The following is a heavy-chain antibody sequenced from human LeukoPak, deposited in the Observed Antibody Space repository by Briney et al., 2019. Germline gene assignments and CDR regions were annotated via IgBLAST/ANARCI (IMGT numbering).Heavy chain of an antibody. CDR3: ARETYYYGSGSYPFDY. CDR2: IYTSGST. CDR1: GGSISSYY. J-gene: IGHJ4*02. V-gene: IGHV4-4*07. D-gene: IGHD3-10*01. Sequence: SETLSLTCAVSGGSISSYYWSWIRQPAGKGLEWIGRIYTSGSTNYNPSLKSRVTMSVDTSKNQFSLKLTSVTAADTAVYYCARETYYYGSGSYPFDYWGQGTLVTVSS.